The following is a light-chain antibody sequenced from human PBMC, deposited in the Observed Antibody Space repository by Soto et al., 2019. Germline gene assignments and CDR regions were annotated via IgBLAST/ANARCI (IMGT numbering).Light chain of an antibody. J-gene: IGLJ1*01. CDR3: TSYRSGSTPPYL. CDR2: EVA. CDR1: SSDIGAYNS. V-gene: IGLV2-14*01. Sequence: QSVLTQPASVSGSPGQSITISCTGTSSDIGAYNSVSWYQLHPGKAPKLLIYEVAYRPSGISNRFSGSKSANTASLTISGLQAEDEADYFCTSYRSGSTPPYLFGSGTTVTVL.